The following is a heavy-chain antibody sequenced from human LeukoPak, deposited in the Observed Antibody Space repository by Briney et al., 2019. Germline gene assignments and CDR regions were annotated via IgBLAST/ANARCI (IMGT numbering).Heavy chain of an antibody. CDR2: IYYHGST. CDR3: ARECSAFYY. V-gene: IGHV4-61*01. Sequence: PSETLALSCTVSGDPISSYSNYKWSWIRQPPGKGLEWIGYIYYHGSTNYNPSLKSRVTFSVDTSKNQFSLKLSSVTAADTAVYYCARECSAFYYWGQGSLVTVSS. J-gene: IGHJ4*01. CDR1: GDPISSYSNYK. D-gene: IGHD2-15*01.